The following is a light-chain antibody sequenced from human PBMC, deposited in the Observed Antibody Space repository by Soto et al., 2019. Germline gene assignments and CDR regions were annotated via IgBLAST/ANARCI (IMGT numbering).Light chain of an antibody. J-gene: IGLJ3*02. V-gene: IGLV8-61*01. CDR2: STN. CDR3: VLYMGSGIGV. CDR1: SGSVSTTYY. Sequence: QTVVTQEPSFSVSPGGTVTLTCGLSSGSVSTTYYPSWYQQTPGQAPRTLIYSTNTRSSGVPDRFSGSLLGNKAALTITGAQADDESDYYCVLYMGSGIGVFGGGTKLTVL.